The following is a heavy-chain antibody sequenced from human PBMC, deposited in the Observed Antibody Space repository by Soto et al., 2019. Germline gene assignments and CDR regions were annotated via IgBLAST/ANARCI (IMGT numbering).Heavy chain of an antibody. J-gene: IGHJ6*02. CDR2: MSGSGGST. D-gene: IGHD2-2*01. V-gene: IGHV3-23*01. Sequence: PVGTLSLSCAVSGFPFSRYSMSWVRQAPGKGLEWVSAMSGSGGSTYYADSVKGRYTISRDNSKNTLYLQMNSLRAEDTAVYYSAKGVVPAARDYYYYYGIDVWGQGTTVTVSS. CDR1: GFPFSRYS. CDR3: AKGVVPAARDYYYYYGIDV.